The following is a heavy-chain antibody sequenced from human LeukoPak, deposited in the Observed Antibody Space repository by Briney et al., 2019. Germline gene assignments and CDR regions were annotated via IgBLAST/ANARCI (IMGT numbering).Heavy chain of an antibody. Sequence: GGSLRLSCAASGFTFSSYSMNWVRQAPGKGLEWVSSISSSSSYIYYADSVRGRFTISRDNAKNSLYLQMNSLRAEDTAVYYCASRIAAATKGGGYWGQGTLVTVSS. CDR3: ASRIAAATKGGGY. D-gene: IGHD6-13*01. CDR2: ISSSSSYI. V-gene: IGHV3-21*01. J-gene: IGHJ4*02. CDR1: GFTFSSYS.